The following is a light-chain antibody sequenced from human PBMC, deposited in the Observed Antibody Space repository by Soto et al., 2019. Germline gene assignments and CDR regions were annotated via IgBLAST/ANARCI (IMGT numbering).Light chain of an antibody. J-gene: IGLJ3*02. V-gene: IGLV2-8*01. Sequence: QSALTQPPSASGSPGQSVTISCTGTSSDVGAYNYVSWYQQYPGNAPKLMIYEVSKRPSGVPDRFSGSKSGKTASLTVSGLQPDDESDYYCTSYSGSNISVFGGGTKVTVL. CDR2: EVS. CDR1: SSDVGAYNY. CDR3: TSYSGSNISV.